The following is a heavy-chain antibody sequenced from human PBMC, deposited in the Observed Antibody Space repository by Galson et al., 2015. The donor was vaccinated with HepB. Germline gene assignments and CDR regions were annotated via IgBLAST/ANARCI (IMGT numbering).Heavy chain of an antibody. CDR3: ARGGIVVVAATAELDV. CDR2: IIPILGIA. J-gene: IGHJ6*02. V-gene: IGHV1-69*10. D-gene: IGHD2-15*01. CDR1: GGTFSSYT. Sequence: SVKVSCKASGGTFSSYTISWVRQAPGQGLEWMGGIIPILGIANYAQKFQGRVTITADKSTSTAYMELSSLRSEDTAVYYCARGGIVVVAATAELDVWGQGTTVTVSS.